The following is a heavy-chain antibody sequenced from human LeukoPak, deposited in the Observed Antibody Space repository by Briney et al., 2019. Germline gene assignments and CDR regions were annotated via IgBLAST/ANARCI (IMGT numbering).Heavy chain of an antibody. CDR1: GFTFSSYA. D-gene: IGHD4-17*01. CDR2: ISGSGGST. Sequence: GGSLRLSCAASGFTFSSYAMSWVRQAPGKGLKWVSAISGSGGSTYYADSVKGRFTISRDNSKNTLYLQMNSLRAEDTAVYYCAKDQEGDYGDYEGNFDYWGQGTLVTVSS. J-gene: IGHJ4*02. CDR3: AKDQEGDYGDYEGNFDY. V-gene: IGHV3-23*01.